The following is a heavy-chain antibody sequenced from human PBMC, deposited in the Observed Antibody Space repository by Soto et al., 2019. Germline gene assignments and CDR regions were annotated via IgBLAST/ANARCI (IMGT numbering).Heavy chain of an antibody. CDR2: IKSKPAGGAA. CDR3: TTESPYGDFLFDY. D-gene: IGHD4-17*01. V-gene: IGHV3-15*01. CDR1: GFTFSIAW. J-gene: IGHJ4*02. Sequence: EVQLVESGGGLVKPGGSLRLSCAGSGFTFSIAWMSWVRQAPGKGLEWVGRIKSKPAGGAADYAAPVKGRFTISRDDSKNTLYLQLNSLKTEDTAVYYCTTESPYGDFLFDYWGQGTLVTVSS.